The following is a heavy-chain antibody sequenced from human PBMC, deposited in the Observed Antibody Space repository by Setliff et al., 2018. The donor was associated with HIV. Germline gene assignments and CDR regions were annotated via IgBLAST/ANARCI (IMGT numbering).Heavy chain of an antibody. CDR3: ATSDGSGFFGY. CDR2: VTPDGGDK. CDR1: GFMFGVDW. D-gene: IGHD3-10*01. Sequence: LRLSCAASGFMFGVDWMSWVRQTPGKGLEWVASVTPDGGDKYYANSMRGRFTISRDNGKKSLYLHMSDLRAEDTAVYYCATSDGSGFFGYWGQGTLVTVSS. V-gene: IGHV3-7*03. J-gene: IGHJ1*01.